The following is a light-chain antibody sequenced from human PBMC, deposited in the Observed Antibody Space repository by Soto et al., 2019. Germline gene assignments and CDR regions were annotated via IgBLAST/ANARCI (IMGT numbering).Light chain of an antibody. CDR3: QQYNTWPLT. CDR1: QSVYSN. Sequence: ETVMTQSPATLSVSPGERPTLSCRASQSVYSNLAWYQQKPGQAPRLLIYDASTRATGIPARFSGSGSGTEFTLTISSRQSEDFAVYYCQQYNTWPLTFGPGTKVDIK. CDR2: DAS. V-gene: IGKV3-15*01. J-gene: IGKJ3*01.